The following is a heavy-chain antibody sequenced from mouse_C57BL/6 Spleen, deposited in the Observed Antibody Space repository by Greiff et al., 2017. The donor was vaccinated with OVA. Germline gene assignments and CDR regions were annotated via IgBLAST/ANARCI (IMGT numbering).Heavy chain of an antibody. CDR3: ARENWLDY. CDR2: INPGSGGT. V-gene: IGHV1-54*01. Sequence: QVQLQQSGAELVRPGTSVKVSCKASGYAFTNYLIEWVKQRPGQGLEWIGVINPGSGGTNYNEKFKGKATLTADKSSSTAYMQLSSLTSEDSAVFFCARENWLDYWGQGTTLTVSS. D-gene: IGHD4-1*01. CDR1: GYAFTNYL. J-gene: IGHJ2*01.